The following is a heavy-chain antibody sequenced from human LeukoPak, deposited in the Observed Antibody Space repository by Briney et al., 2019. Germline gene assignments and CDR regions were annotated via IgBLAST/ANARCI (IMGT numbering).Heavy chain of an antibody. J-gene: IGHJ4*02. V-gene: IGHV3-21*01. D-gene: IGHD5-12*01. CDR1: GFTFSSYS. CDR3: AKDLRLYSGYDWDY. Sequence: GSLRLSCAASGFTFSSYSMNWVRQAPGKGLEWVSSISSSSSYIYYADSVKGRFTISRDNSKNTLYLQMNSLRAEDTAVYYCAKDLRLYSGYDWDYWGQGTLVTVSS. CDR2: ISSSSSYI.